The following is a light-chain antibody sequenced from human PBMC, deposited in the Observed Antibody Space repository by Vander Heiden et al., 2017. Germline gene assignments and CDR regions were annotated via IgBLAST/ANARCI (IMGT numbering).Light chain of an antibody. CDR1: TGAVTSGHY. V-gene: IGLV7-46*01. J-gene: IGLJ3*02. CDR3: SFSYSGSFVV. CDR2: DTN. Sequence: QAVVTQDPSLPVSPGGTVLLTLGSSTGAVTSGHYPSWFQQKPGHAPRTLMYDTNNRHSWTPARFSGSLFGGKAALTLSGAQPEDEADYYCSFSYSGSFVVFGGGTRLTVL.